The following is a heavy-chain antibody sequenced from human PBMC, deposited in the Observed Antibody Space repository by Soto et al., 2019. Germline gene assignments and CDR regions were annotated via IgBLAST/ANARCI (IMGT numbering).Heavy chain of an antibody. Sequence: QVQLQESGPGLVKPSQTLTLTCTVSGGSTSSAGYYWSWIRQHPGKGLEWIAHIYYSGSTSYNPSLRSRPTISIDTSKSQFSLPMTSVNAAETAVYVCAIHNERVPIGSYLEYWGQGTLVTVSS. V-gene: IGHV4-31*03. D-gene: IGHD2-8*01. J-gene: IGHJ4*02. CDR2: IYYSGST. CDR3: AIHNERVPIGSYLEY. CDR1: GGSTSSAGYY.